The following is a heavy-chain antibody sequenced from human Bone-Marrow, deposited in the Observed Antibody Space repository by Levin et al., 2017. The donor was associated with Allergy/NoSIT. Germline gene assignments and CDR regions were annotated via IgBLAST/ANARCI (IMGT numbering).Heavy chain of an antibody. V-gene: IGHV5-51*01. J-gene: IGHJ6*02. Sequence: GESLKISCQTSGYGFTTYWIGWVRQMPGKGLEWMGLIFPSDSDTRYSPSFQGQVTMSVDKSTSTAYLQWSSLKASDTATYYCARQSPTIWPTYYFYGMDVWGQGTTVTVSS. CDR3: ARQSPTIWPTYYFYGMDV. D-gene: IGHD3-3*01. CDR1: GYGFTTYW. CDR2: IFPSDSDT.